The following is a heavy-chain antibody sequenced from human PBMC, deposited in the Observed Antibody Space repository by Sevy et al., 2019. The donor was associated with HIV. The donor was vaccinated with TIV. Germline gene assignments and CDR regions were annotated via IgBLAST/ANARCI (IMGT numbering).Heavy chain of an antibody. V-gene: IGHV5-10-1*01. J-gene: IGHJ5*02. CDR2: IDHSDSYT. D-gene: IGHD2-2*02. Sequence: GESLKISCKGSGYSFTTYWISRVRQMPGKGLEWMGRIDHSDSYTNYSPSFQGHVTISVDKSISTAYLQWSSLKASDTAMYYCARYRYTESAAWGQGTLVTVSS. CDR1: GYSFTTYW. CDR3: ARYRYTESAA.